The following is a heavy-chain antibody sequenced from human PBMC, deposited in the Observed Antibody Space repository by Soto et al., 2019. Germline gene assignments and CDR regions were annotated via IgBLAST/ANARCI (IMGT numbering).Heavy chain of an antibody. D-gene: IGHD2-15*01. V-gene: IGHV4-4*02. J-gene: IGHJ5*02. Sequence: PSETLSLTCAVSGGSISSSNWWSWVRQPPGKGLEWIGEIYHSGSTNYNPSLKSRVTISVDKSKNQFSLKLSSVTAADTAVYYCAGPVVGAAYSYNWFDPWGQGTLVTVSS. CDR3: AGPVVGAAYSYNWFDP. CDR1: GGSISSSNW. CDR2: IYHSGST.